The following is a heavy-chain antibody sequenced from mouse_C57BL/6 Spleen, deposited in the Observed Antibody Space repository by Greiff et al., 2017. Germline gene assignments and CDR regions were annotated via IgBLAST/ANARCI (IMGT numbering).Heavy chain of an antibody. Sequence: VKLMESGAELVKPGASVKISCKASGYAFRSYWMNWVKQRPGKGLEWIGQIYPGDGDTNYNGKFKGKATLTAAKSSSTAYMQLSRLTSEDSAVYCCAREGGYYVYFDVWGTGTTVTVSS. D-gene: IGHD2-3*01. V-gene: IGHV1-80*01. CDR1: GYAFRSYW. CDR2: IYPGDGDT. CDR3: AREGGYYVYFDV. J-gene: IGHJ1*03.